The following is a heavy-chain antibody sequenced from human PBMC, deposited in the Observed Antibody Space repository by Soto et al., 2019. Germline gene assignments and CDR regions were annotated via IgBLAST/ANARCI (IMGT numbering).Heavy chain of an antibody. Sequence: PSETLSLTCAVYGGSFSGYYWSWIRQPPGRGLEWIGEINHSGSTNYNPSLKSRVTISVDTSKNQFSLKLSSVTAADTAVYYCARGVTYYYGSGSYRWFEPWGQGTLVTVSS. V-gene: IGHV4-34*01. CDR2: INHSGST. CDR3: ARGVTYYYGSGSYRWFEP. J-gene: IGHJ5*02. D-gene: IGHD3-10*01. CDR1: GGSFSGYY.